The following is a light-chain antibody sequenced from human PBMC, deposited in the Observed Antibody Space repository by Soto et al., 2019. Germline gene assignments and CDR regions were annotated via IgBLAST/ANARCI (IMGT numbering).Light chain of an antibody. Sequence: QSVLTQPPSASGTPGQRVTISCSGSSLNIGSYFVYWYQQLPGTAPKLVIYRNDQRPSGVPDRFSGSKSGTSAYLAVSGLRSEDEADYYCAAWDDSLSGLVYGGGTKVTVL. V-gene: IGLV1-47*01. CDR1: SLNIGSYF. J-gene: IGLJ3*02. CDR2: RND. CDR3: AAWDDSLSGLV.